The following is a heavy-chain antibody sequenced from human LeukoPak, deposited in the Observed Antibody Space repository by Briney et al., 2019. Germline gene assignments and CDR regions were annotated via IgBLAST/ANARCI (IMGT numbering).Heavy chain of an antibody. D-gene: IGHD2-8*01. CDR1: GGSISSGGYS. J-gene: IGHJ4*02. CDR3: AKGTNNTFGD. V-gene: IGHV4-30-2*01. CDR2: IYHSGST. Sequence: SQTLSLTCAVSGGSISSGGYSWSWIRQPPGKGLEWIGYIYHSGSTYYNPSLKSRVTISVDRSKNQFSLKLSSVTAADTAVYYCAKGTNNTFGDWGQGTLVTVSS.